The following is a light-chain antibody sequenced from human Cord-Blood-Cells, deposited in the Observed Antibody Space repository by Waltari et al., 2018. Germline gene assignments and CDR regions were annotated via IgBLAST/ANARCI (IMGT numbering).Light chain of an antibody. J-gene: IGKJ4*01. CDR1: QSISSY. V-gene: IGKV1-39*01. CDR3: QQSYSTPLT. Sequence: DIQMTQSPSSLSASVGDRVTITCRASQSISSYLNWYQQKPGKAPKLLIYAASSLESGVPSRFSGSGSGTDFTLTISSLQPEDFETYYCQQSYSTPLTFGGWTKVEIK. CDR2: AAS.